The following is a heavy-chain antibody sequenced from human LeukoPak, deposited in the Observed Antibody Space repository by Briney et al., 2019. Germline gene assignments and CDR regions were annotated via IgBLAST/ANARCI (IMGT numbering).Heavy chain of an antibody. Sequence: GGSLRLSCAASGFTFSSYAMSWVRQAPGKGLEWVSAISGSGGSTYYADSVTGRFTISRDNSKNTLYLQMNSLRAEDTAVYYCAKWAIIITFGGVIAWDAFDIWGQGTMVTVSS. V-gene: IGHV3-23*01. CDR2: ISGSGGST. CDR3: AKWAIIITFGGVIAWDAFDI. CDR1: GFTFSSYA. J-gene: IGHJ3*02. D-gene: IGHD3-16*02.